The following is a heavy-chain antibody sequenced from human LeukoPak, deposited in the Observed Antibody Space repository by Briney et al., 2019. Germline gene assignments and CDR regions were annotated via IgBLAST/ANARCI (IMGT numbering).Heavy chain of an antibody. V-gene: IGHV3-23*01. CDR2: ISGSGGST. CDR1: GFTFSSYA. Sequence: GGSLRLSCAASGFTFSSYAMSWVRQAPGKGLEWVSAISGSGGSTYYADSVKGRFTISRDNSKNTLYLQKNSLRAEDTAVYYCAKDPYSGSYYAYYFDYWGQGTLVTVSS. CDR3: AKDPYSGSYYAYYFDY. D-gene: IGHD1-26*01. J-gene: IGHJ4*02.